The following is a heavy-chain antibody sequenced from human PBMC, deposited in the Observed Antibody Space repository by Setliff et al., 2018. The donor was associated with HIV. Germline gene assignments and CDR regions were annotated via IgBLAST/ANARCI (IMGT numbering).Heavy chain of an antibody. V-gene: IGHV4-38-2*01. CDR3: GLAMGGHCSDGRCYCFDL. Sequence: SETLSLTCSVSGYSISSGYYWGWIRHSPGEGLEWIGSIHQSGTTSYSPSLKSRVSISIDRSKNQFSLRLSSVTAADTAVYYCGLAMGGHCSDGRCYCFDLWGQGALGTSPQ. D-gene: IGHD2-15*01. CDR1: GYSISSGYY. J-gene: IGHJ4*02. CDR2: IHQSGTT.